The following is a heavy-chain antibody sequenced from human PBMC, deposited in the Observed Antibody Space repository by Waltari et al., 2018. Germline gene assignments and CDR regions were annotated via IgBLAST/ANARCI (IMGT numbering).Heavy chain of an antibody. CDR3: ATYVGASIGTAAFDV. J-gene: IGHJ3*01. Sequence: QLHLQESGPGLVTPSETLSLTCSVSGGPITNTRHYWAWIRQPPGKGLEWTATISYTGATYNNPSLKSRVTISGDTSKNQFSLKLNSVTAADTAVYYCATYVGASIGTAAFDVWGQGTMVTVSS. D-gene: IGHD3-16*01. CDR1: GGPITNTRHY. V-gene: IGHV4-39*01. CDR2: ISYTGAT.